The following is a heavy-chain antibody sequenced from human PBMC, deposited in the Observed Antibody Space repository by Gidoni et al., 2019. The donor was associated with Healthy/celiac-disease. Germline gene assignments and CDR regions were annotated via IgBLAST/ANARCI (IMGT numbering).Heavy chain of an antibody. J-gene: IGHJ6*02. CDR1: GFTFSSYG. CDR2: IWYDGSNK. D-gene: IGHD4-17*01. V-gene: IGHV3-33*01. CDR3: ARDDYGDYVYYGMDV. Sequence: QVQLVECGGGVVQPGRSRSLSCAASGFTFSSYGLHWGRQGPGKGLEWVAVIWYDGSNKYYADSVKGRFTISRDNSKNTLYLQMNSLSAEDTAVYYCARDDYGDYVYYGMDVWGQGTTVTVSS.